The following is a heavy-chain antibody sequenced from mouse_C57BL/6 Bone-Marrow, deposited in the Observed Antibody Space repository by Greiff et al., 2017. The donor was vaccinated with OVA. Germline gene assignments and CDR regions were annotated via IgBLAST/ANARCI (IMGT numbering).Heavy chain of an antibody. J-gene: IGHJ2*01. D-gene: IGHD1-1*01. CDR1: GYAFTNYL. CDR2: INPGSGGT. CDR3: ARSKLYYRHEDY. V-gene: IGHV1-54*01. Sequence: QVQLQQSGAELVRPGTSVKVSCKASGYAFTNYLIEWVKQRPGQGLEWIGVINPGSGGTNYNEKFKGKATLTADKSSSTAYMQLSSLTSEDSAVYFCARSKLYYRHEDYWGQGTTLTVSS.